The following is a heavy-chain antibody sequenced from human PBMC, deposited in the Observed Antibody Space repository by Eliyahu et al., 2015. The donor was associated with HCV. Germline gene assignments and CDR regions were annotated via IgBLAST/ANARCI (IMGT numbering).Heavy chain of an antibody. V-gene: IGHV3-23*01. CDR3: ARDYGEGRVYFDA. J-gene: IGHJ4*02. D-gene: IGHD1-26*01. CDR2: INSRGTTT. Sequence: GKGLAWVAVINSRGTTTYYSDSVRGRFTISRDNSRNTLYLEMNSLRAEDTAMYYCARDYGEGRVYFDAWGQGTLVTVSS.